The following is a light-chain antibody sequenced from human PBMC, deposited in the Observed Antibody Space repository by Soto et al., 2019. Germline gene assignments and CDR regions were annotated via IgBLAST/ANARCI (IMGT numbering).Light chain of an antibody. Sequence: DIQMTQSPSTLSASVGDRVTITCRASQSINAWLAWYQRKPGKAPKLLIYDVSTLDSGVPSRFSGSASGTEFTLTISSLESDDFATYYCQQYHRYSTFGQGTRVDIK. V-gene: IGKV1-5*01. CDR1: QSINAW. J-gene: IGKJ1*01. CDR2: DVS. CDR3: QQYHRYST.